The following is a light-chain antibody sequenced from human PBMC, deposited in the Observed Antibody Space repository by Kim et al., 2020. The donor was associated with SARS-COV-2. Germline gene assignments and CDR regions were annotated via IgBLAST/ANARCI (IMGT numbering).Light chain of an antibody. CDR1: QRVANTF. V-gene: IGKV3-20*01. J-gene: IGKJ4*01. CDR3: QQYGSSPLT. CDR2: RAT. Sequence: PGERITLSCRASQRVANTFLAWYQQKAGQAPRLLIYRATSRVTGIPDRFIGRGSGTDFTLTISRLEPEDFAVYYCQQYGSSPLTFGGGTKLEI.